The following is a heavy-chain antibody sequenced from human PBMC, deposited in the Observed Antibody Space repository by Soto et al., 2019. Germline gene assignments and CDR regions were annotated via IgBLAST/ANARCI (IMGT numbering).Heavy chain of an antibody. V-gene: IGHV3-33*01. D-gene: IGHD3-22*01. CDR2: IWYDGSNK. CDR1: GFTFSSYG. CDR3: ARAPYYYDSSGYGSYYYGMDV. Sequence: QVQLVESGGGVVQPGRSLRLSCAASGFTFSSYGMHWVRQAPGKGLEWVAVIWYDGSNKYYADSVKGRFTISRDNSKNTLYLQMNSLRGEDTAVYYCARAPYYYDSSGYGSYYYGMDVWGQGTTVTVSS. J-gene: IGHJ6*02.